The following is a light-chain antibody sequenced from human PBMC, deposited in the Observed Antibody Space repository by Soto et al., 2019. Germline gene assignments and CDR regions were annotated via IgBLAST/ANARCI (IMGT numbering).Light chain of an antibody. CDR3: QKYNSAPSLT. V-gene: IGKV1-27*01. Sequence: DIQMTQSPSSLSASVGDRVTITCRTSQGISNYLAWYQQKPGKVPKLLIYAASTLQSGVPSRFSGSGSGTDFTLTISSLQPEEVATYYCQKYNSAPSLTFGGGTKMESK. J-gene: IGKJ4*01. CDR2: AAS. CDR1: QGISNY.